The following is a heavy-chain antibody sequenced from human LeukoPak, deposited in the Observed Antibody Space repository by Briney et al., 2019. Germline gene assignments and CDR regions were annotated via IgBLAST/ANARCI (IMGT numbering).Heavy chain of an antibody. J-gene: IGHJ4*02. D-gene: IGHD3-22*01. V-gene: IGHV4-34*01. Sequence: SETLSLTCAVYGGSFSGYYWSWIRQPPGKGLEWIGEINHSGSTNYNPSLKSRVTISVDTSKNQFSLKLSSVTAADTAVYYCARTYYDSSGFDYWGQGTLVTVSS. CDR2: INHSGST. CDR3: ARTYYDSSGFDY. CDR1: GGSFSGYY.